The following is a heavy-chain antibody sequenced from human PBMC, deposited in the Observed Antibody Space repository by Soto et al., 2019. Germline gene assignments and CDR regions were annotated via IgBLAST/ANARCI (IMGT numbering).Heavy chain of an antibody. CDR1: AGSFSRYY. CDR3: ARVLGSYGSGRYADAFDI. CDR2: INHSGST. J-gene: IGHJ3*02. V-gene: IGHV4-34*01. Sequence: PETLSLTCAVYAGSFSRYYCSWIRQPPGKGLEGIGEINHSGSTNYNPSLKSRVTISVDTSKNQFSLKLSSVTAADTAVYYCARVLGSYGSGRYADAFDICGQGTMLT. D-gene: IGHD3-10*01.